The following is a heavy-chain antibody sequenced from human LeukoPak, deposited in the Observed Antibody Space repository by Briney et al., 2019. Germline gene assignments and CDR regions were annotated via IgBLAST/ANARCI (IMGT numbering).Heavy chain of an antibody. Sequence: ASVKVSCKASGYTFTGYYMHWVRQALGQGLEWMGWINPNSGGTNYAQKFQGWVTMTRDTSISTAYMELSRLRSDDTAVYYCAISYYYDSSGYNYWGQGTLVTVSS. CDR3: AISYYYDSSGYNY. D-gene: IGHD3-22*01. J-gene: IGHJ4*02. CDR2: INPNSGGT. CDR1: GYTFTGYY. V-gene: IGHV1-2*04.